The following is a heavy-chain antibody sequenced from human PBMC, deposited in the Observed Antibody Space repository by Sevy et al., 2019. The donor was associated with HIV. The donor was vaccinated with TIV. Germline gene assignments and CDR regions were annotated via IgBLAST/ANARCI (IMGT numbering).Heavy chain of an antibody. CDR3: ARDLRDSSSDH. CDR2: ISYDGSNK. V-gene: IGHV3-30-3*01. CDR1: GFTFSSYA. D-gene: IGHD6-13*01. Sequence: GGSLRLSCAASGFTFSSYAMHWVRQAPGKGLEWGAVISYDGSNKYYADSVKGRFTISRDNSKNTLYLQMNSLRAEDTAVYFCARDLRDSSSDHWGQGTLVTVSS. J-gene: IGHJ5*02.